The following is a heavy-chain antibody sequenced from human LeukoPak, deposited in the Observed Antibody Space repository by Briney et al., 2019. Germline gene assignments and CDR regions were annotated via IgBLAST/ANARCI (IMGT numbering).Heavy chain of an antibody. J-gene: IGHJ5*02. CDR2: IKQDGSLK. D-gene: IGHD6-13*01. Sequence: GGSLRLSCAASGFTFGTYWMTWVRQAPGKGLEWVANIKQDGSLKYYVDSVKGRFTISRDNAKNSLYLQMNSLRAEDTAVYYCASHGSSWFANWFDPWGQGTLVTVSS. CDR3: ASHGSSWFANWFDP. V-gene: IGHV3-7*01. CDR1: GFTFGTYW.